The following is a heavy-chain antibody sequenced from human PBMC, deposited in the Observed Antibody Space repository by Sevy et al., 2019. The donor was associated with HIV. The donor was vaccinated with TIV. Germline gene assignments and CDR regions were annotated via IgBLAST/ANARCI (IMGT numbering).Heavy chain of an antibody. CDR1: GFTFDDYA. CDR3: AKGGGATMYYYYGMGV. J-gene: IGHJ6*02. Sequence: GGSLRLSCAASGFTFDDYAMHWVRQAPGKGLEWVSGISWNSGSIGYADSVKGRFTISRDNAKNSLYLQMNSLRAEDTALYYCAKGGGATMYYYYGMGVWGQGTTVTVSS. D-gene: IGHD1-26*01. V-gene: IGHV3-9*01. CDR2: ISWNSGSI.